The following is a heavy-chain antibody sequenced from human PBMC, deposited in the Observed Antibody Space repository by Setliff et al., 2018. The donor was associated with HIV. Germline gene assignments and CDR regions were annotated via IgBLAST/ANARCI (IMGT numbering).Heavy chain of an antibody. D-gene: IGHD4-17*01. Sequence: GGSLRLSCAASGFTFSNAWLSWARQAPGKGLEWVGRIKSKINGGTTDHAAPLKGRFIISRDDSEGIAYLQMNSLRTEDTAVYYCARDPIDYGDSPFDYWGQGTLVTVSS. CDR3: ARDPIDYGDSPFDY. CDR2: IKSKINGGTT. V-gene: IGHV3-15*01. CDR1: GFTFSNAW. J-gene: IGHJ4*02.